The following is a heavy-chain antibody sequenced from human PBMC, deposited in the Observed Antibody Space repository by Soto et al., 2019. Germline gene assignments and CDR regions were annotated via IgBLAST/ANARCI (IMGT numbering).Heavy chain of an antibody. Sequence: GGSLRLSCAASGFTFSSYGMHWVRQTPGRGLEWVAVISYDGSNTYYTDSVKGRFTISRDNSKNTLYLQMNSLRAEDAAIYYCAKLRSSSWTQYAFDIWGHGXMVTVSS. CDR2: ISYDGSNT. J-gene: IGHJ3*02. CDR3: AKLRSSSWTQYAFDI. V-gene: IGHV3-30*18. D-gene: IGHD6-13*01. CDR1: GFTFSSYG.